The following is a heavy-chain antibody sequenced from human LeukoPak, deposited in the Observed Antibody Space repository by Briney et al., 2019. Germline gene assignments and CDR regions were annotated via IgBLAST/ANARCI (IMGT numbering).Heavy chain of an antibody. CDR2: IWFDGSEQ. J-gene: IGHJ1*01. CDR1: GFTLSTYA. CDR3: AREGDSRWGELSP. V-gene: IGHV3-33*01. D-gene: IGHD3-16*02. Sequence: GGSLRLSCAASGFTLSTYAIHWVRQAPGKGLEWVAVIWFDGSEQYYADSVKGRFIISRDNSKSTSNLQLNSLRAEDTAVYYCAREGDSRWGELSPWGQGTLVTVSS.